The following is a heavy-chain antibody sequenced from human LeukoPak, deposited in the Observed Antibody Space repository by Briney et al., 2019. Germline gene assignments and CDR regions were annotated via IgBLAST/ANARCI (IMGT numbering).Heavy chain of an antibody. CDR1: GFIFSSYG. J-gene: IGHJ5*02. CDR3: ASPLGQQLMP. V-gene: IGHV3-21*01. D-gene: IGHD6-13*01. CDR2: ISSSSSYI. Sequence: PGGSLRLSCAASGFIFSSYGMNWVRQAPGKGLEWVSSISSSSSYIYYADSVKGRFTISRDNAKNSLYLQMNSLRAEDTAVYYCASPLGQQLMPWGQGTLVTVSS.